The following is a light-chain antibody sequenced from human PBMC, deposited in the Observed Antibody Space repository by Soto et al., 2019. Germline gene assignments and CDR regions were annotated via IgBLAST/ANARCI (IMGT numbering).Light chain of an antibody. Sequence: QSALTQPPSASGSPGQSVTISCTGTSSDVGAYNYVSWYQQHPGKAPKLMIYEVSKRPSGVPDRFSGSKSGTTASLTVSGLQAEDEADYYCTSYAGSNDRVAFGGGNKLTVL. J-gene: IGLJ2*01. CDR2: EVS. CDR1: SSDVGAYNY. CDR3: TSYAGSNDRVA. V-gene: IGLV2-8*01.